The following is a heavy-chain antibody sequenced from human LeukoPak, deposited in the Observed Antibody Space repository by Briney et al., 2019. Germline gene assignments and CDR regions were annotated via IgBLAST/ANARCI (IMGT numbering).Heavy chain of an antibody. D-gene: IGHD3-22*01. CDR3: AKNRYYYDSSGYGYYFDY. J-gene: IGHJ4*02. CDR2: ISYDGSNK. Sequence: GGSLRLSCAASGFTFSSYAMHWVRQAPGKGLEWVAVISYDGSNKYYADSVKGRFTISRDNSKNTLYLQMNSLRAEDTAVYYCAKNRYYYDSSGYGYYFDYWGQGTLVTVSS. V-gene: IGHV3-30-3*02. CDR1: GFTFSSYA.